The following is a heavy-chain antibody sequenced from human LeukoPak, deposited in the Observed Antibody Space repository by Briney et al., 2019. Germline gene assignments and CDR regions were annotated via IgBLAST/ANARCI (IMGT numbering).Heavy chain of an antibody. J-gene: IGHJ6*02. V-gene: IGHV3-33*01. Sequence: AGSLRLSCAASGFTFSSYGMHWVRQGPGKGLERVTFIWYDGTDENYADSVKGRFTISRDNSKNTLYLQMNSLRAEDTAVYYCARSGSTYYYGMDVWGQGTTVTVSS. CDR3: ARSGSTYYYGMDV. CDR2: IWYDGTDE. CDR1: GFTFSSYG. D-gene: IGHD3-10*01.